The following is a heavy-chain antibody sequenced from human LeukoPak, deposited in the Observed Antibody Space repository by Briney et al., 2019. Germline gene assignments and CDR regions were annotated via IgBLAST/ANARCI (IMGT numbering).Heavy chain of an antibody. CDR2: IIPIFGTA. CDR1: GGTFSSYA. Sequence: GASVKVSCKASGGTFSSYAISWVRQAPGQGLEWMGGIIPIFGTANYAQKFQGRVTITTDESTSTAYMELSSLRSEDTAVYYCAMGGHGSGPVKYYYYYYYMDVWGKGTTVTVSS. J-gene: IGHJ6*03. CDR3: AMGGHGSGPVKYYYYYYYMDV. V-gene: IGHV1-69*05. D-gene: IGHD3-3*01.